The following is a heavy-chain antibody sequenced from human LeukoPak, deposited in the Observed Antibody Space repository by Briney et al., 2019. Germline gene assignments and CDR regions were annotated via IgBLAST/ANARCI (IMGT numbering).Heavy chain of an antibody. CDR3: ARSVAGPPFLLDY. J-gene: IGHJ4*02. Sequence: GGSLRLSCAASGFTFNRYGMHWVRQAPGKGLEWVAVISFDGKVNYYADSVKGRFTISRDNSKNMLYLQMSSLRAEDAAIYYCARSVAGPPFLLDYWGQGTLVAVSS. D-gene: IGHD2/OR15-2a*01. CDR1: GFTFNRYG. CDR2: ISFDGKVN. V-gene: IGHV3-30*03.